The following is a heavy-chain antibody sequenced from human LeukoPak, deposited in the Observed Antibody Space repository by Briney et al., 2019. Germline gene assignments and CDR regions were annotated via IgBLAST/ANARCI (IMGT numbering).Heavy chain of an antibody. D-gene: IGHD3-10*01. CDR3: AKDNAYYYADY. J-gene: IGHJ4*02. CDR2: NK. V-gene: IGHV3-30-3*02. Sequence: NKYYADSVKGRFTISRDNSKNTLYLQMNSLRAEDTAVYYCAKDNAYYYADYWGQGTLVTVSS.